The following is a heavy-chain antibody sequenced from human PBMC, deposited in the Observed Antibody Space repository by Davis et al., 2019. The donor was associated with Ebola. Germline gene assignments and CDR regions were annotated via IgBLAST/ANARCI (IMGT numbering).Heavy chain of an antibody. Sequence: PSETLSLTCTVSGGSISSSSYYWGWIRQPPGKGLEWIGEINHSGSTNYNPSLKSRVTISVDTSKNQFSLKLSSVTAADTAVYYCARVRSSWYWFDPWGQGTLVTVSS. V-gene: IGHV4-39*07. J-gene: IGHJ5*02. CDR2: INHSGST. D-gene: IGHD6-13*01. CDR3: ARVRSSWYWFDP. CDR1: GGSISSSSYY.